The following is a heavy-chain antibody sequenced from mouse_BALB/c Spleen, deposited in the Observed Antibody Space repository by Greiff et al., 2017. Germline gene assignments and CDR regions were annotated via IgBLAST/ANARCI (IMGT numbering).Heavy chain of an antibody. CDR2: ISTYYGDA. V-gene: IGHV1S137*01. D-gene: IGHD2-10*02. J-gene: IGHJ3*01. CDR1: GYTFTDYA. CDR3: ARKYGNLAWFAY. Sequence: QVQLQQSGAELVRPGVSVKISCKGSGYTFTDYAMHWVKQSHAKSLEWIGVISTYYGDASYNQKFKGKATMTVDKSSSTAYMELARLTSEDSAIYYCARKYGNLAWFAYWGQGTLVTVSA.